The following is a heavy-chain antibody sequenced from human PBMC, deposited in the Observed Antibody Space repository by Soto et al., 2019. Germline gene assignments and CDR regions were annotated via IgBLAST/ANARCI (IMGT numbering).Heavy chain of an antibody. J-gene: IGHJ5*02. CDR2: IYYSGTT. CDR3: ARYSGRYSYNWFDP. V-gene: IGHV4-59*01. D-gene: IGHD1-26*01. Sequence: QVQLQESGPGLVKPSETLSLTCTVSGGSISSYYWSWIRQPPGKGLEWIGYIYYSGTTNYNPSLKSRVTISVDTSKNQFSLKLSYVTAADTAVYYCARYSGRYSYNWFDPWGQGTLVTVSS. CDR1: GGSISSYY.